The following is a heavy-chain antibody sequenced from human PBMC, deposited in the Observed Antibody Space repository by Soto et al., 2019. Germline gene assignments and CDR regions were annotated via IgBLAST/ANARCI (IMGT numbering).Heavy chain of an antibody. J-gene: IGHJ4*02. V-gene: IGHV3-30*18. CDR2: ISYDGSNK. CDR3: AKEFFGSGSYYGYPDY. CDR1: GFTFSSYV. Sequence: GSLRLSCAASGFTFSSYVMHWVRQAPGKGLEWVAVISYDGSNKYYADSVKGRFTISRDNSKNTLYLQMNSLRAEDTAVYYCAKEFFGSGSYYGYPDYWGQGTLVTVSS. D-gene: IGHD1-26*01.